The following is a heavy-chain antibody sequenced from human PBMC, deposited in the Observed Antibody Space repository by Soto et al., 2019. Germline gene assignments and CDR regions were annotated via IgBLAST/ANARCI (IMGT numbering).Heavy chain of an antibody. CDR2: IYYTGKT. J-gene: IGHJ5*02. CDR3: ARDLTSNSNCFDP. Sequence: SETLSLTCAVYGGSFSAYYWSWIRQPPGKGLEWIGYIYYTGKTYYNPSLESRVSISVDTSKNQFFLELTSVTAADTAVYYCARDLTSNSNCFDPWGQGTLVTVSS. V-gene: IGHV4-34*09. D-gene: IGHD1-1*01. CDR1: GGSFSAYY.